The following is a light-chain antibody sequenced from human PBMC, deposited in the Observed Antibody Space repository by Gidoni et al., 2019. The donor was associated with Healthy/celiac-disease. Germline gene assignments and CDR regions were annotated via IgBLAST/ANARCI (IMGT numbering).Light chain of an antibody. CDR1: QSVSSY. Sequence: EIVLTQSPASLSVSPGERATLPCRASQSVSSYLTWYQQKPGQAPKLLIYDASNRATGIPARFSGSGSGTDFTLTISSLEPEDFAVYYCQQSSNWPPTFGGGTKVEIK. V-gene: IGKV3-11*01. CDR3: QQSSNWPPT. J-gene: IGKJ4*01. CDR2: DAS.